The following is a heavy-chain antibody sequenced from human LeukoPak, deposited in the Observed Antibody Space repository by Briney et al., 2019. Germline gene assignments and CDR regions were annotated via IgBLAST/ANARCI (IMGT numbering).Heavy chain of an antibody. D-gene: IGHD3-3*01. CDR3: ARHITMKDDAFDI. CDR1: GGSFSGYY. J-gene: IGHJ3*02. V-gene: IGHV4-34*01. Sequence: SETLSLTCAVYGGSFSGYYWSWIRQPPGKGLEWIGEINHSGSTNYNPSLKSRVTISDDTSKNQFCLKLTSVCTADTAIYYRARHITMKDDAFDIWGQGTMVTVSS. CDR2: INHSGST.